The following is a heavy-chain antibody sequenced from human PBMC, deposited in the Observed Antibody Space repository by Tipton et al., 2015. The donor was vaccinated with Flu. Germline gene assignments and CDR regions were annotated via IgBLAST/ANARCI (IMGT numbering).Heavy chain of an antibody. CDR2: IFHSGNT. Sequence: IGNIFHSGNTYYNPSLKSRVNMSVDRSRNQFSLKVISVTAADTAVYYCARDPSLGMPDYFDYWGQGILVTASS. V-gene: IGHV4-30-2*01. J-gene: IGHJ4*02. CDR3: ARDPSLGMPDYFDY. D-gene: IGHD2-2*01.